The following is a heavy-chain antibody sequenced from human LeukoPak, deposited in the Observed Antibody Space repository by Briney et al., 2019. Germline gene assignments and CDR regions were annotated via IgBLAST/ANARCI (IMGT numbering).Heavy chain of an antibody. CDR3: ARGWASSWYYFDF. D-gene: IGHD2-2*01. Sequence: SETLSLTCAVSGGSMRNYYWSWIRQPPGKGLEWIGYTYDSGSSSYNPSLRSRGSISIDTSKNQFSLNLSSVTAADTAVYYCARGWASSWYYFDFWGQGTLVTVS. CDR1: GGSMRNYY. CDR2: TYDSGSS. J-gene: IGHJ4*02. V-gene: IGHV4-59*01.